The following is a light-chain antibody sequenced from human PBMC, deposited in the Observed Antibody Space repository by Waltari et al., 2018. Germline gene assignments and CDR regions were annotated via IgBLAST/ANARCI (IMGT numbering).Light chain of an antibody. J-gene: IGKJ3*01. CDR2: CAS. CDR3: QQLLTTHRCT. V-gene: IGKV4-1*01. Sequence: DIVMTQSPDSLAVSLGERATINCKSSQSILHNFNNNNYLAGYQQKQGQPPKLLIYCASTREPGVLDRFSGSGSGTDVTLIISSLQAEDVAVYFCQQLLTTHRCTFGPGTTVDIK. CDR1: QSILHNFNNNNY.